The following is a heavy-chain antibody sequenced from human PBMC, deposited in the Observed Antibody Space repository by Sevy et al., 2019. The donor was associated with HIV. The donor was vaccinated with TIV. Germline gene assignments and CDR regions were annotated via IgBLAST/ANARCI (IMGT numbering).Heavy chain of an antibody. Sequence: GGSLRRSCAASGFTFDDYTMHWVRQVPGKGLEWVSLISWDAKKTDYAYSVEGRFTVSRDNRKNSLYLQMNSLRSEDTALYCCAKDIPGYSGFDHWGQGTLVTVSS. CDR1: GFTFDDYT. CDR3: AKDIPGYSGFDH. J-gene: IGHJ4*02. CDR2: ISWDAKKT. D-gene: IGHD3-10*01. V-gene: IGHV3-43*01.